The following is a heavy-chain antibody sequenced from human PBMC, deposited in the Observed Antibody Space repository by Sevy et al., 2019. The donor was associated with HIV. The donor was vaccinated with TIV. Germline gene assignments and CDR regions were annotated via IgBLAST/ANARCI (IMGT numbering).Heavy chain of an antibody. D-gene: IGHD1-26*01. CDR3: ARDVTGNYYVDY. Sequence: ASVKVSCKTSGYTFIDYGIGWVRQAPGQGLEWVSWINPSDGNRNYAQRLQGRVTMTTDTSTSTAYMELWSLRSDDTAIYYCARDVTGNYYVDYWGQGTLVTVSS. V-gene: IGHV1-18*01. J-gene: IGHJ4*02. CDR1: GYTFIDYG. CDR2: INPSDGNR.